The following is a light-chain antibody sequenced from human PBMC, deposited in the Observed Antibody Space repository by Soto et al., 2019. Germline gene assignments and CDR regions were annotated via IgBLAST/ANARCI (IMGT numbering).Light chain of an antibody. CDR3: SSYTSSSTSYVV. CDR2: DVS. CDR1: SSDVGGYNY. V-gene: IGLV2-14*01. Sequence: QSALTQPASVSGSPGQSITISCTGTSSDVGGYNYVSWYQQHPGKAPKRMIYDVSNRPSGVSNRFSGTKSRNTASLTISGLQTEDEADYYCSSYTSSSTSYVVVGGGTKLTVL. J-gene: IGLJ2*01.